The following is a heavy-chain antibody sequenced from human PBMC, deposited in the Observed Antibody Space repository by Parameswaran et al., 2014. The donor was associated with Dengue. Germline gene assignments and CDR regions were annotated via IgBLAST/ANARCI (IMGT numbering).Heavy chain of an antibody. CDR3: ARDLLRNVDIVATIISLGY. Sequence: VRQAPGKGLEWVANIKQDGSEKYYVDSVKGRFTISRDNAKNSLYLQMNSLRAEDTAVYYCARDLLRNVDIVATIISLGYWGQGTLVTVSS. CDR2: IKQDGSEK. D-gene: IGHD5-12*01. J-gene: IGHJ4*02. V-gene: IGHV3-7*01.